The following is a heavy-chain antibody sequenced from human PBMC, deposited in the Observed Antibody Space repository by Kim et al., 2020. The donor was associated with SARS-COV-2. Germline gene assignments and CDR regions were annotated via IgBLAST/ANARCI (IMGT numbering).Heavy chain of an antibody. J-gene: IGHJ6*03. V-gene: IGHV1-8*01. CDR1: GYTFTSYD. Sequence: ASVKVSCKASGYTFTSYDINWVRQATGQGLEWMGWMNPNSGNTGYAQMFQGRVTMTRNTSISTAYMELSSLRSEDTAVYYCARGHLKSIVVVIAPRPYYYYMDVWGKGTTVTGSS. CDR3: ARGHLKSIVVVIAPRPYYYYMDV. D-gene: IGHD2-21*01. CDR2: MNPNSGNT.